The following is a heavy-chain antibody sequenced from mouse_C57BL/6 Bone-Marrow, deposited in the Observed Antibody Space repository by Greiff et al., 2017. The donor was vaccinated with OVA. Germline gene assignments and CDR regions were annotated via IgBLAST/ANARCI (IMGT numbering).Heavy chain of an antibody. J-gene: IGHJ2*01. CDR1: GFTFSDYG. CDR3: ARSDYDYFDY. V-gene: IGHV5-17*01. Sequence: VQLMESGGGLVKPGGSLKLSCAASGFTFSDYGMHWVRQAPEKGLEWVAYISSGSSTIYYADTVKGRFTISRDNAKNTLFLQMTSLRSEDTAMYYCARSDYDYFDYWGQGTTLTVSS. D-gene: IGHD2-4*01. CDR2: ISSGSSTI.